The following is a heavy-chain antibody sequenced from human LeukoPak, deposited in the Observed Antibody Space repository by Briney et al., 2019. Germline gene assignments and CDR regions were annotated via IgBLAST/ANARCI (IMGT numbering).Heavy chain of an antibody. Sequence: SETLSLTCTVSGGSISSYYWSWIRQPPGKGLEWIAYVFYSGSTNYNPSLKSRVTISVDTSKNQFSLKLSSVTAADTAVYYCARVVAEAARLIFDYWGQGTLVTVSS. CDR3: ARVVAEAARLIFDY. CDR2: VFYSGST. V-gene: IGHV4-59*12. CDR1: GGSISSYY. D-gene: IGHD6-6*01. J-gene: IGHJ4*02.